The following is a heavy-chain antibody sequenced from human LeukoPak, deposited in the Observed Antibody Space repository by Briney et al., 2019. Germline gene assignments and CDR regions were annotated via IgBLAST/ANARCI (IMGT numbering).Heavy chain of an antibody. Sequence: ASVKVSCKVSGYTLIELSMHWVRQPPGKGLEWMGGFDPEDGETIYAQKFQGRVTMTRDTSITTACMEVASLRSDDTAVYYCARVQGYCSDGRCLFWGQGTPVTVSS. CDR3: ARVQGYCSDGRCLF. D-gene: IGHD2-15*01. CDR1: GYTLIELS. CDR2: FDPEDGET. J-gene: IGHJ4*02. V-gene: IGHV1-24*01.